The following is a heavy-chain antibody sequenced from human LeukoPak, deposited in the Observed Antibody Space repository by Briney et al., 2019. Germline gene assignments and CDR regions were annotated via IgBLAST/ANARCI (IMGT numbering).Heavy chain of an antibody. CDR1: GYTFTGYY. CDR3: ARDLFAAAGIFDY. D-gene: IGHD6-13*01. Sequence: ASVTVSCKASGYTFTGYYMHWVRQAPGQGLEWMGWINPSSGGTNYAQKFQGRVTMTRDTSISTAYMELSRLRSDDTAVYYCARDLFAAAGIFDYWGQGTLVTVSS. V-gene: IGHV1-2*02. CDR2: INPSSGGT. J-gene: IGHJ4*02.